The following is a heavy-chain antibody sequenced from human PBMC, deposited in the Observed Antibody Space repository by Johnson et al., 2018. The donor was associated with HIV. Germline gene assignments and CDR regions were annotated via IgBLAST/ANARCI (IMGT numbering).Heavy chain of an antibody. CDR1: GFTVSSNY. CDR2: IYSGGDT. D-gene: IGHD1-26*01. Sequence: MQLVESGGVLVQPGGSLRLSCAASGFTVSSNYMSCVRQAPGKGLEWVSVIYSGGDTYYSDSVKGRFTISRDTSKNTRYLQMNILRAEDTGVYYCAKDEARGWELEPDALDIWSQGTMVTVSS. V-gene: IGHV3-66*02. J-gene: IGHJ3*02. CDR3: AKDEARGWELEPDALDI.